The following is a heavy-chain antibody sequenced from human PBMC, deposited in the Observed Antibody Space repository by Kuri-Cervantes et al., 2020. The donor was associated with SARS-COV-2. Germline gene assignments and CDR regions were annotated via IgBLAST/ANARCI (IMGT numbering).Heavy chain of an antibody. CDR1: GFTFSSYD. CDR3: ARDIEPYLSIAVAGPVDWFDP. V-gene: IGHV3-13*01. Sequence: GGSLRLSCAACGFTFSSYDMHWVRQATGKGLEWVSATGTAGDTYYPGSVKGRFTISRDNAKNSLYLQMNSLRAEDTAVYYCARDIEPYLSIAVAGPVDWFDPWGQGTLVTVSS. CDR2: TGTAGDT. D-gene: IGHD6-19*01. J-gene: IGHJ5*02.